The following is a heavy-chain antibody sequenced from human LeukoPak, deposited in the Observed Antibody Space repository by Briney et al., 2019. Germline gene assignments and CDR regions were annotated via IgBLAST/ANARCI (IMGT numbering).Heavy chain of an antibody. CDR3: ARLTATPAGSYYYHYIHV. CDR2: IHSIGRT. J-gene: IGHJ6*03. Sequence: SDTQSLTCTVSSDFISAHYYNWMRRPRGEGLEWIVFIHSIGRTDYNPSRTSRVALSLDTSKTHRSLNLTSVTAADTAVHYCARLTATPAGSYYYHYIHVWGKGTTVTVSS. CDR1: SDFISAHY. D-gene: IGHD6-19*01. V-gene: IGHV4-4*09.